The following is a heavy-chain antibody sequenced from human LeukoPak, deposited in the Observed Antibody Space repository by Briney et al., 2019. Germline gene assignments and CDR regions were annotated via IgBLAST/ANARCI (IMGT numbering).Heavy chain of an antibody. CDR1: GFTFSSYS. D-gene: IGHD6-6*01. CDR3: ARDKVPSYAFDI. CDR2: ISSSSSYI. Sequence: GGSLRLSCAASGFTFSSYSMNWVRQAPGKGLEWVSSISSSSSYIYYADSVKGRFTISRDNSKNALYLQMNSLRAEDTAVYYCARDKVPSYAFDIWGQGTMVTVSS. V-gene: IGHV3-21*04. J-gene: IGHJ3*02.